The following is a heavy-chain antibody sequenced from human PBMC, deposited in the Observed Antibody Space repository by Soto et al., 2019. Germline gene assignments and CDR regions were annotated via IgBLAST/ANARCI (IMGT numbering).Heavy chain of an antibody. J-gene: IGHJ4*02. V-gene: IGHV3-9*01. Sequence: EVQLVESGGGLVQPGRSLRLSCAASGFTFDDYAMHWVRQAPGKGLEWVSGISWNSGSIGYADSVKGRFTISRDNAKNSLYLQMNSLRAEDAALYYCATGYGDYDPPGYWGQGTLVTVSS. CDR3: ATGYGDYDPPGY. D-gene: IGHD4-17*01. CDR1: GFTFDDYA. CDR2: ISWNSGSI.